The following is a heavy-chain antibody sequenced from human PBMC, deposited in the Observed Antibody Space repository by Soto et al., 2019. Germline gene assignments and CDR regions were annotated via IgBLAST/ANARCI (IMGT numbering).Heavy chain of an antibody. CDR1: GFTFSGST. D-gene: IGHD3-3*01. CDR2: IRSKANSYAT. V-gene: IGHV3-73*02. CDR3: ARGVYDSWSGHPKGLEY. J-gene: IGHJ4*02. Sequence: EVQLVESGGGLVQPGGSLKLCCAASGFTFSGSTMHWVLQASGKGLEWVGRIRSKANSYATEYAVSVKGRFTISRDDSRNTAYLQMNSLKIEDTAVYYCARGVYDSWSGHPKGLEYWGQGTVVIFSS.